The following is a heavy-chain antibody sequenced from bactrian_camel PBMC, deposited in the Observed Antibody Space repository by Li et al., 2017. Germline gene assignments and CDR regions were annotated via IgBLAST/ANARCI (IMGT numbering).Heavy chain of an antibody. J-gene: IGHJ6*01. Sequence: VQLVESGGGLVQPGGSLSLSCAASGFTFSTYGVSWVRQAPGKGLEWISDTLNDGSRSFYAESVKGRFTVSRDNAKNTVFLQMNSLKSEDTALCYCATRWDFGYWGQGTQVTVS. CDR2: TLNDGSRS. CDR3: ATRWDFGY. V-gene: IGHV3S40*01. D-gene: IGHD2*01. CDR1: GFTFSTYG.